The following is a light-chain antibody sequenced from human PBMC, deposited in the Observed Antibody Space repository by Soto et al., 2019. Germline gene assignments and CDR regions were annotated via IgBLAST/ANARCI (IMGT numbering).Light chain of an antibody. Sequence: QSALTQPASVSGSPGQSITISCAGTGSDVGGYNYVSWYQQHPGKAPKLMIYEVIRRPSGISNRFSGSKSGNTASLTISTLQAEDEAEYYCSSYTTSSTVVFGGGTKLTVL. CDR1: GSDVGGYNY. CDR2: EVI. V-gene: IGLV2-14*01. CDR3: SSYTTSSTVV. J-gene: IGLJ3*02.